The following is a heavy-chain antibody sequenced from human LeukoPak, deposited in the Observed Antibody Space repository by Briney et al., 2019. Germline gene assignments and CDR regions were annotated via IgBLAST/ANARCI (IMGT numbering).Heavy chain of an antibody. CDR1: GGSFNNCS. D-gene: IGHD4-11*01. CDR3: ATYDYTKPPRGRYYYMDV. V-gene: IGHV1-69*13. CDR2: IVPLFVTP. Sequence: VASVKVSCKASGGSFNNCSISWVRQAPGQGLEWMGGIVPLFVTPTYAPKFQGRVTITADESTGTSYMALSSLKSEDTAVYYCATYDYTKPPRGRYYYMDVWGHGTTVTVSS. J-gene: IGHJ6*03.